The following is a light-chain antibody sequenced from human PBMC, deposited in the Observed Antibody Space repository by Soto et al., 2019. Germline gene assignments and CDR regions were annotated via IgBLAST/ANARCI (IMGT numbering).Light chain of an antibody. CDR3: QQRSNWTTRLT. J-gene: IGKJ4*01. CDR1: QSVSSY. Sequence: EIVLTQSPATLSLSPGERATLSCRASQSVSSYLAWYQQKPGQAPRLLIYDASNRATGIPARFSGSGSGTDFTLTISSLEPEDFAVYYCQQRSNWTTRLTFGGGTKVEIK. V-gene: IGKV3-11*01. CDR2: DAS.